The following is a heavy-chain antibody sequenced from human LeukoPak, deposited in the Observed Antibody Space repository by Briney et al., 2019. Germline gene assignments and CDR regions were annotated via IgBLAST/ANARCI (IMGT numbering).Heavy chain of an antibody. CDR3: ARGHRVVVVPGRKRAFDI. J-gene: IGHJ3*02. D-gene: IGHD2-2*01. CDR2: INPSGGST. V-gene: IGHV1-46*01. Sequence: ASVKVSCKASGYTFTSYYMHWVRQAPGHGLEWMGIINPSGGSTSYAQKFQGRVTMTRDMSTSTVYMELSSLRSEDTAVYYCARGHRVVVVPGRKRAFDIWGQGTMVTVSS. CDR1: GYTFTSYY.